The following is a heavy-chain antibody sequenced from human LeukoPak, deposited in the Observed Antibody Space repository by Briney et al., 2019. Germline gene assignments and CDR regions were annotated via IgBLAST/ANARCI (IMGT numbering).Heavy chain of an antibody. CDR3: ARDLGIEYYYYYMDV. J-gene: IGHJ6*03. Sequence: GASVKVSCKASGYTFTGYYMHWVRQAPGQGLEWMGWINPNSGGTNYAQKFQGRVTMTRDTSISTAYMELSRLRSDDTAVYYCARDLGIEYYYYYMDVWGKGTTVTVSS. D-gene: IGHD7-27*01. CDR2: INPNSGGT. CDR1: GYTFTGYY. V-gene: IGHV1-2*02.